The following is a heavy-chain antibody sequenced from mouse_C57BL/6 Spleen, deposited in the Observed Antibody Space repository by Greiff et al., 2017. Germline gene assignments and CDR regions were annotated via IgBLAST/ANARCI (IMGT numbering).Heavy chain of an antibody. CDR1: GYTFTDYE. Sequence: QVHVKQSGAELVRPGASVTLSCKASGYTFTDYEMHWVKQTPVHGLEWIGAIDPETGGTAYNQKFKGKAILTADKSSSTAYMELRSLTTEDSAVYYWTRSPTVVAPYYFDYWGQGTTLTVSS. J-gene: IGHJ2*01. CDR3: TRSPTVVAPYYFDY. CDR2: IDPETGGT. D-gene: IGHD1-1*01. V-gene: IGHV1-15*01.